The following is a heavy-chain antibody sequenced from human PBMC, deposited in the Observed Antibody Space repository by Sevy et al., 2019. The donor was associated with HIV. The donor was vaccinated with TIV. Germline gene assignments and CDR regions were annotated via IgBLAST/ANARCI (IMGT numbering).Heavy chain of an antibody. Sequence: RGSLRLSCAASGFTFSDYYMSWIRQAPGKGLEWVSYISSSGSTIYYADSVKGRFTISRDNAKNSLYLQMNSLRAEDTAVYYCARDLGSGSYTYYDYWGQGTLVTVSS. CDR1: GFTFSDYY. D-gene: IGHD1-26*01. CDR3: ARDLGSGSYTYYDY. J-gene: IGHJ4*02. V-gene: IGHV3-11*01. CDR2: ISSSGSTI.